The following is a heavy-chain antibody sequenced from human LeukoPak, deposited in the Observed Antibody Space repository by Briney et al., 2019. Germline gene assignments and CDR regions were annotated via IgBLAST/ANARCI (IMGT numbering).Heavy chain of an antibody. CDR1: GGSISSYY. D-gene: IGHD5-24*01. CDR2: IYYIGST. J-gene: IGHJ6*02. CDR3: ARHLRDGNYYGMDV. V-gene: IGHV4-59*01. Sequence: SETLSLTCTVSGGSISSYYWTWIRQPPGKGLECIGYIYYIGSTNYNPSLKSRVTISVDTSKNQFSLKLSSLTAADTAVYYCARHLRDGNYYGMDVRGQGTTVTVSS.